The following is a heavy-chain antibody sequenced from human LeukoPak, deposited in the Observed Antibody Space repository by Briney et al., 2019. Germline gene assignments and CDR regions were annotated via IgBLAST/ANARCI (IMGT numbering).Heavy chain of an antibody. J-gene: IGHJ4*02. CDR3: ARERSGSGSYSSFDY. CDR1: GGSISSGGYS. D-gene: IGHD3-10*01. V-gene: IGHV4-30-2*01. CDR2: IYHSGST. Sequence: SETLSLTCAVSGGSISSGGYSWSWIRQPPGKGLEWIGYIYHSGSTYYNPSLKSRVTISVDTSKNQFSLKLSSVTAADTAVYYCARERSGSGSYSSFDYWGQGTLVTVSS.